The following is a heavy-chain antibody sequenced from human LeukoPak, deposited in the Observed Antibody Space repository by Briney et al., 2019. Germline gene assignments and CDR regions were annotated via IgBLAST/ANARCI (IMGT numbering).Heavy chain of an antibody. D-gene: IGHD5-24*01. CDR1: GYTFTTYG. CDR2: INTDTGNP. V-gene: IGHV7-4-1*02. J-gene: IGHJ4*02. Sequence: EASVKVSCKASGYTFTTYGMNWVRQAPGQGLEWMGWINTDTGNPTYAQGFTGRFVFSLDTSVNTAYLQISSLKADDTAVYYCARALRWLQLDYWGQGTLVTVSS. CDR3: ARALRWLQLDY.